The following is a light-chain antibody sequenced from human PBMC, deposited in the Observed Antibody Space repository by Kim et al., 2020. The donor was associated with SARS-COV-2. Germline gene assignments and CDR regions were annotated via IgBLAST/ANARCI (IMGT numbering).Light chain of an antibody. CDR2: LEGSGSY. J-gene: IGLJ3*02. CDR3: ETWDSNTRV. V-gene: IGLV4-60*03. CDR1: SGHSSYI. Sequence: SSVKLTCTLSSGHSSYIIAWHQQQPGKAPRYLMKLEGSGSYNKGGGVPDRFSGPRSGADRYLTISNLQSEDEADYYCETWDSNTRVFGGGTQVTVL.